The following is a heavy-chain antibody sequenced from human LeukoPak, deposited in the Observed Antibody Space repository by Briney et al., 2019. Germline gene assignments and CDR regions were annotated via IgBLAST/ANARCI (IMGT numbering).Heavy chain of an antibody. D-gene: IGHD6-13*01. CDR3: AKCRGSSWSDYFDY. CDR2: ISDSGGST. V-gene: IGHV3-23*01. J-gene: IGHJ4*02. Sequence: GGSLRLSCAVSGFSLSRYAMSWVRQAPGKGLEWVSAISDSGGSTYYADSVKGRFTISRDNSRNTLYLQMSTLRAEDTAVYYCAKCRGSSWSDYFDYWGQGTLVTVSS. CDR1: GFSLSRYA.